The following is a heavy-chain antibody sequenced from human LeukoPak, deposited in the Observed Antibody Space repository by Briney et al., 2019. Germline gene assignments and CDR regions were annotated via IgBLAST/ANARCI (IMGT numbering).Heavy chain of an antibody. D-gene: IGHD3-9*01. CDR2: IYSGGST. Sequence: GGSLRLSCAASGFTFDDYGMSWVRQAPGKGLEWFSVIYSGGSTYYADSVKGRFTISRDNSKNTLYLQMNSLRAEDTAVYYCARDGFYDILTGYYSAEYFQHWGQGTLVTVSS. V-gene: IGHV3-66*01. CDR3: ARDGFYDILTGYYSAEYFQH. CDR1: GFTFDDYG. J-gene: IGHJ1*01.